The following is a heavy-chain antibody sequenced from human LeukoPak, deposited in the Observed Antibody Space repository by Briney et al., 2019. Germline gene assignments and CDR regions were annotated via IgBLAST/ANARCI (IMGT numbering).Heavy chain of an antibody. CDR2: IYYSGST. V-gene: IGHV4-31*03. Sequence: SETLSLTCTVSGGFISSGGYYWSWIRQHPGKGLEWIGYIYYSGSTYYNPSLKSRVTISVDTSKNQFSLKLSSVTAADTAVYYCARGTRRIAAAVDYWGQGTPVTVSS. D-gene: IGHD6-13*01. CDR3: ARGTRRIAAAVDY. CDR1: GGFISSGGYY. J-gene: IGHJ4*02.